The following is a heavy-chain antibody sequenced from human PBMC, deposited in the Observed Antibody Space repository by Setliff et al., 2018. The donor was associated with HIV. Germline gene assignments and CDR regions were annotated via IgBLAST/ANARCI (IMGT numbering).Heavy chain of an antibody. CDR3: ARDFRLPVDAGPYYSYYMDV. J-gene: IGHJ6*03. CDR1: GDYISGYY. V-gene: IGHV4-4*07. CDR2: VYTSGST. Sequence: SETLSLTCTVSGDYISGYYLSWIRQPAGKGLEWIGRVYTSGSTNYNPSLKSRVTMSVDTSKNQFSLRLSSVTAADTAVYYCARDFRLPVDAGPYYSYYMDVWGRGTTVTVSS. D-gene: IGHD2-15*01.